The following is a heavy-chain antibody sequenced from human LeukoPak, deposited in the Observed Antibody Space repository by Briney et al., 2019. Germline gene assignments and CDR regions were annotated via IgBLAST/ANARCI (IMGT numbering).Heavy chain of an antibody. Sequence: SSVKVSCKASVYTFTSYEINWVRQATGQGREWMGWMNPNSGNTGYAQKFQGRVTMTRNTSISTDYMELSSLTSVDTAVYYCVINHPAGYWGQGTLVTVSS. V-gene: IGHV1-8*01. CDR2: MNPNSGNT. CDR1: VYTFTSYE. D-gene: IGHD1-14*01. J-gene: IGHJ4*02. CDR3: VINHPAGY.